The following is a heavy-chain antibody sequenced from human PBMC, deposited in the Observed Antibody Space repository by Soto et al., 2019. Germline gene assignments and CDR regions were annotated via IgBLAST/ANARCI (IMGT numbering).Heavy chain of an antibody. CDR2: ISYDGSNK. Sequence: PGGSLRLSCAASGFTFSSYAMHWVRQAPGKGLEWVAVISYDGSNKYYADSVKGRFTISRDNSKNTLYLQMNSLRAEDTAVYYCARLEWLDYYFDYWGQGTLVTSPQ. D-gene: IGHD3-3*01. J-gene: IGHJ4*02. CDR3: ARLEWLDYYFDY. V-gene: IGHV3-30-3*01. CDR1: GFTFSSYA.